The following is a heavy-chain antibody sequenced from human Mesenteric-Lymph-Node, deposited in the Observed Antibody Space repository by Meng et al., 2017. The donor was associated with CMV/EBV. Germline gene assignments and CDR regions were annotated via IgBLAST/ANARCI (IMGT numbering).Heavy chain of an antibody. Sequence: GGSLRLSCAASGFTFSSYAMHWVRQAPGKGLEWVAVISYDGSNKYYADSVKGRFTISRDNSKNTLYLQMNSLRAEDTAVYYCAREIPITIFGVVSRLDPWGQGTLVTVSS. V-gene: IGHV3-30*04. D-gene: IGHD3-3*01. CDR3: AREIPITIFGVVSRLDP. CDR2: ISYDGSNK. J-gene: IGHJ5*02. CDR1: GFTFSSYA.